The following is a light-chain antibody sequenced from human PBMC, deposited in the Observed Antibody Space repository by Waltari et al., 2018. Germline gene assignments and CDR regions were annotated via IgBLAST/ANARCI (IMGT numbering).Light chain of an antibody. V-gene: IGLV1-44*01. Sequence: QSVLTQPPSASGTPGQRVTISCSGSSSNIGSYTVNWYQQLPGTAPKLPIYDNNRRPSGVPDRFAGSKSGTSASLAISGLQSEDEADYYCAAWDYSLNGWVFGGGSKLTVL. CDR1: SSNIGSYT. J-gene: IGLJ3*02. CDR2: DNN. CDR3: AAWDYSLNGWV.